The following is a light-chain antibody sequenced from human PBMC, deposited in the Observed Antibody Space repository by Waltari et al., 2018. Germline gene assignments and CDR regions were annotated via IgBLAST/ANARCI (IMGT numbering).Light chain of an antibody. CDR1: RSVIKY. Sequence: VLTQSPGTLSLSPGERATLSCRASRSVIKYLAWYQQTPGRAPRLLISHASTRATGIPDRFSGSGSGTDFSLTISKLEPDDFAVYYCQKYDRLPATFGQGTRVEIK. V-gene: IGKV3-20*01. CDR3: QKYDRLPAT. CDR2: HAS. J-gene: IGKJ1*01.